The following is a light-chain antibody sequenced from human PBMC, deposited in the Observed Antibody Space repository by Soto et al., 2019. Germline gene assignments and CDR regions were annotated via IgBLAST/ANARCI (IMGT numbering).Light chain of an antibody. V-gene: IGKV3-15*01. Sequence: ELVMTQSPATLSVSPGESATLSCRASQSVRSNLAWYQHKPGQAPRLLIYGGSTRATGIPARFSGSGSGTEFTLTISSLQSEDFAVYYCQQYDSWPGWTFGQGTKLEIK. CDR2: GGS. J-gene: IGKJ1*01. CDR3: QQYDSWPGWT. CDR1: QSVRSN.